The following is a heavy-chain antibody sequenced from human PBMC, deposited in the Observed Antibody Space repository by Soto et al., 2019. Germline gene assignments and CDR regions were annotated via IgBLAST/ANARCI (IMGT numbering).Heavy chain of an antibody. Sequence: PSETLSLTCAVYGGSFSCYYWSCIRQPPGKGLEWMVEINHSGSTNYNPSLKSRVTISVDTSKNQFSLKLSSVTAADTAVYYCARAVRYIPGGFDYGCPGTLVTVSS. V-gene: IGHV4-34*01. CDR1: GGSFSCYY. D-gene: IGHD2-2*02. J-gene: IGHJ4*02. CDR2: INHSGST. CDR3: ARAVRYIPGGFDY.